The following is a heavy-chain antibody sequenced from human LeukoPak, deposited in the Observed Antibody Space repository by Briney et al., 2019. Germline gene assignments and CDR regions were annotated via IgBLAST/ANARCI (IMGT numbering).Heavy chain of an antibody. D-gene: IGHD1-26*01. CDR3: ARGKWELPLSDY. CDR1: GFTFGSYA. V-gene: IGHV3-23*01. CDR2: IRGSGTGT. J-gene: IGHJ4*02. Sequence: GGSLRLSCAASGFTFGSYAMTWVCQAPGKGLEWVSAIRGSGTGTNYGDSVKGRFTISRHNSKNTLYLQMNSLRAEDTAVYYCARGKWELPLSDYWGQGTLVTVSS.